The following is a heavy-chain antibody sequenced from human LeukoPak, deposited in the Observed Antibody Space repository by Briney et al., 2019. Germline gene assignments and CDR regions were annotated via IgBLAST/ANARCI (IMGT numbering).Heavy chain of an antibody. CDR2: IYYSGST. V-gene: IGHV4-59*08. J-gene: IGHJ4*02. CDR3: ARHTGGSAHRSVYLPYDY. D-gene: IGHD5/OR15-5a*01. CDR1: GASISTYY. Sequence: SETLSLTCTVSGASISTYYWSWIRQPPGKGLEWLGSIYYSGSTNYNPSLQSRATISVDTSKNQFSLKLSSVTAADTAVYYCARHTGGSAHRSVYLPYDYWGQGTLVSVSS.